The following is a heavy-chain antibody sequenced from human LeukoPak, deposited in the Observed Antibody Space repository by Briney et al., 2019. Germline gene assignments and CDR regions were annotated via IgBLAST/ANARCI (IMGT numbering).Heavy chain of an antibody. CDR1: GFTVSNKY. CDR2: IYSDGGT. V-gene: IGHV3-66*01. CDR3: ARVQDSGLFRWY. J-gene: IGHJ4*02. Sequence: GGSLRLSCATSGFTVSNKYMTWVRQAPGKGLEWVSVIYSDGGTYYADSVRGRFTISSDNTKNTLYLQMNSLRAEDTAVYHCARVQDSGLFRWYWGQGTLVTVSS. D-gene: IGHD1-26*01.